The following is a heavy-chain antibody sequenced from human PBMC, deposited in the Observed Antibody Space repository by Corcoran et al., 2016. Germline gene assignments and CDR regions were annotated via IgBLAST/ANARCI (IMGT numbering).Heavy chain of an antibody. D-gene: IGHD2-2*02. V-gene: IGHV1-69*01. CDR1: GGTFSSYA. CDR3: ARSRDGGYTARPTLYYFGMDV. J-gene: IGHJ6*02. CDR2: IIPIFGTA. Sequence: QVQLEQSGAEVKKPGASVKVSCKASGGTFSSYASSWVRQAPGQGLEWMGGIIPIFGTANYAQKFQGRVTITADESTSTAYMELRSLSSEDTAVVYCARSRDGGYTARPTLYYFGMDVGGQGTTVTVSS.